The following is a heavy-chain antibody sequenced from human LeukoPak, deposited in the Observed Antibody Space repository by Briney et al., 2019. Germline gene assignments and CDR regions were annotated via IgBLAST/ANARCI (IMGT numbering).Heavy chain of an antibody. J-gene: IGHJ4*02. CDR2: IIPILDIA. V-gene: IGHV1-69*04. CDR1: GGTFSSYA. CDR3: ARGPLHGYYLDY. Sequence: GASVKVSCKASGGTFSSYAISWMRQAPGQGLEWMGRIIPILDIANYAQKFQGRVTITADKSTSTAYMEPSSLRSEDTAVYYCARGPLHGYYLDYWGQGTLVTVSS.